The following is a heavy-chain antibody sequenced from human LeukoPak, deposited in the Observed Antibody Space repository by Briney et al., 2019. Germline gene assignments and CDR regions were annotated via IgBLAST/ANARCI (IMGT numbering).Heavy chain of an antibody. J-gene: IGHJ6*03. D-gene: IGHD6-13*01. Sequence: GGSLRLSCAASGFTFSSYAMHWVRQAPGKGLEWVAVISYDGSNKYYADSVKGRFTISRDNSKNTLYLQMNSLRAEDTAVYYCARDGYSSSWYWVFAYYMDVWGKGTTVTVSS. CDR1: GFTFSSYA. CDR3: ARDGYSSSWYWVFAYYMDV. V-gene: IGHV3-30*04. CDR2: ISYDGSNK.